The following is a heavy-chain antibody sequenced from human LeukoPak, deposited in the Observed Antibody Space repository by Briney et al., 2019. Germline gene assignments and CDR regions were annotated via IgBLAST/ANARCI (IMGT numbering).Heavy chain of an antibody. D-gene: IGHD3-10*01. Sequence: GASVKVPCKASGYTFTGYYMHWVRQAPGQGLEWMGWINPNSGGTNYAQKFQGRVTMTRDTSISTAYMELSRLRSDDTAVYYCASLKPTYYYGSGSYYYDYWGQGTLVTVSS. V-gene: IGHV1-2*02. J-gene: IGHJ4*02. CDR3: ASLKPTYYYGSGSYYYDY. CDR1: GYTFTGYY. CDR2: INPNSGGT.